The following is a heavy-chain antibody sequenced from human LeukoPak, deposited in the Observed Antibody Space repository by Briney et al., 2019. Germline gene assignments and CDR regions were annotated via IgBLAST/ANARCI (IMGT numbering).Heavy chain of an antibody. J-gene: IGHJ4*02. V-gene: IGHV1-18*01. D-gene: IGHD6-6*01. CDR1: GYTFTSNS. Sequence: ASVKVSCKASGYTFTSNSINWVRQAPGQGLEWMGWISTYNGETIYAQKVQGRATMTTDTSTSTAYMELRSLRSDDTAVYYCAKDRWRDGSSSFDNWGQGTLVTVSS. CDR3: AKDRWRDGSSSFDN. CDR2: ISTYNGET.